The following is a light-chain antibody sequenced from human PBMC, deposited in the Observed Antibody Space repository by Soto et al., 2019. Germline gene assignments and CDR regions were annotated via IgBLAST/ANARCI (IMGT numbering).Light chain of an antibody. J-gene: IGLJ1*01. V-gene: IGLV2-14*01. Sequence: QSVLTQPASVSGSPGQSITISCTGSSSDIGHYNYVSWYQQHPGKAPKLIIYEVSNRPSGVSNRFSGSKSGNTASLTISGLQAEDEADYYCTSYTLTSTLHVFGTGTKLTVL. CDR2: EVS. CDR1: SSDIGHYNY. CDR3: TSYTLTSTLHV.